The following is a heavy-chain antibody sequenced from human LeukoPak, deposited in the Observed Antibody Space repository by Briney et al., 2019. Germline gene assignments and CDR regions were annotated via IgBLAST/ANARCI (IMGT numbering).Heavy chain of an antibody. CDR2: IHTSGLT. D-gene: IGHD3-3*02. Sequence: GGSLTLSCAPSGFTFSDYDMQWVRQVTGKGLEWVSAIHTSGLTYYANSVKGRFIISRDNGKHSLFLQMNSLRAGDTSVYNCAREHPGPHFYGMEVSGPRTTGTASS. J-gene: IGHJ6*02. V-gene: IGHV3-13*01. CDR3: AREHPGPHFYGMEV. CDR1: GFTFSDYD.